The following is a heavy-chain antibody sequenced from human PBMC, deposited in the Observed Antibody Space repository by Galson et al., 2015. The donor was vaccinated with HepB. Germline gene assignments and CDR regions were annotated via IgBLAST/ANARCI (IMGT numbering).Heavy chain of an antibody. D-gene: IGHD4-23*01. V-gene: IGHV1-69*13. CDR3: AREGGGNSEFPDNYYYGMDV. CDR1: GGTFSSYA. CDR2: IIPIFGTA. Sequence: SVKVSCKASGGTFSSYAISWVRQAPGQGLEWMGGIIPIFGTANYAQKFQGRVTITADESTSTAYMELSSLRSEDTAVYYCAREGGGNSEFPDNYYYGMDVWGQGTTVTVSS. J-gene: IGHJ6*02.